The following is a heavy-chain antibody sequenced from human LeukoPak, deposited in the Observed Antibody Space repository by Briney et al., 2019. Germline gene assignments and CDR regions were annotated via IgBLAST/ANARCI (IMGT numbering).Heavy chain of an antibody. Sequence: GGSLRLSCAASRFTFSNYPMHWVRQAPGKGLEWVALLSYDGSNECYADSVKGRFTISRDNSKNTLYPQMNSLRAEDSAVYYCARGRGSYSADYWGQGTLVTVSS. CDR2: LSYDGSNE. D-gene: IGHD1-26*01. J-gene: IGHJ4*02. V-gene: IGHV3-30-3*01. CDR3: ARGRGSYSADY. CDR1: RFTFSNYP.